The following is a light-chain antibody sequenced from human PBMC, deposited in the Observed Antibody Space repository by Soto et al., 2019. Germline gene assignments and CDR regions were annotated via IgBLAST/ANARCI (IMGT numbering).Light chain of an antibody. J-gene: IGKJ2*01. V-gene: IGKV2-28*01. CDR2: LGS. Sequence: DIVMTQSPLSLPVTPGEPASISCRSSQSLLHSNGYNYLDWYLQKPGQSPQLLIYLGSNRASGVPDRLSGSGSVTDFTLKISRVEAEDVGVYYCMQALQTPYTLGQGTKLEIK. CDR3: MQALQTPYT. CDR1: QSLLHSNGYNY.